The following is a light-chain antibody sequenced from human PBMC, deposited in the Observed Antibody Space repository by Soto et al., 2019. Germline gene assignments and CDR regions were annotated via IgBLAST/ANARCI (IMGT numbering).Light chain of an antibody. Sequence: DIVMTQSPLSLPVTPGEPASISCRSSQSLLHKNGYNHLDWYLQEPGQSPRLLIYSASNRASGVPDRFSGSGSDTDFTLKISRVEAKDVGVYYCRQVLQAPYTFGQGTKLKIK. CDR2: SAS. V-gene: IGKV2-28*01. J-gene: IGKJ2*01. CDR1: QSLLHKNGYNH. CDR3: RQVLQAPYT.